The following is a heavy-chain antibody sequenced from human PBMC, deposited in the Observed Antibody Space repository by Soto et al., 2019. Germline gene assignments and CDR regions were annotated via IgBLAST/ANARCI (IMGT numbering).Heavy chain of an antibody. J-gene: IGHJ4*02. V-gene: IGHV1-3*01. CDR2: INAGNGNT. CDR1: GYTFTSYA. D-gene: IGHD3-10*01. Sequence: GASVKVSCKASGYTFTSYAMHWVRQAPGQRLEWMGWINAGNGNTKYSQKFQGRVTITRDTSASTAYMELSSLRSEDTAVYYCARDRDVRTSYFDYWGQGTLVTVSS. CDR3: ARDRDVRTSYFDY.